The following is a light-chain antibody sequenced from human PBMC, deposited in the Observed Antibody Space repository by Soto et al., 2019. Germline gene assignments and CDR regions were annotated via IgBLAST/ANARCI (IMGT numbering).Light chain of an antibody. J-gene: IGLJ3*02. Sequence: QSALTQPASVSGSPGQSITISCTGTRSDVGSYNSIAWYQQHPGKAPRVMIFEVTKRPSGISNRFSGSKSGSTASLTISGLQAEDEGDYFCFSYACSSTWVFGGGTKVTVL. V-gene: IGLV2-23*02. CDR3: FSYACSSTWV. CDR1: RSDVGSYNS. CDR2: EVT.